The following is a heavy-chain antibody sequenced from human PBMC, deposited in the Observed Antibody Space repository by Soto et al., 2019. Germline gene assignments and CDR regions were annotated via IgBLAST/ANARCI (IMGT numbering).Heavy chain of an antibody. CDR3: ARDFFPEGYFQH. CDR2: IYSGGST. CDR1: GFTVSSNY. D-gene: IGHD3-3*01. V-gene: IGHV3-66*01. J-gene: IGHJ1*01. Sequence: EVQLVESGGGLVQPGGSLRLSCAASGFTVSSNYMSWVRQAPGKGLEWVSVIYSGGSTYYADSVKGRFTISGDNSKNTLYLQMNSLRAEDTAVYYCARDFFPEGYFQHWGQGTLVTVSS.